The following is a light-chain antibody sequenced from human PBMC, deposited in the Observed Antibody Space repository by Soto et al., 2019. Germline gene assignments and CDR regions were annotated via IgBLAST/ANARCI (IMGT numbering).Light chain of an antibody. J-gene: IGKJ1*01. CDR1: QSVSSSH. Sequence: LVTQTQGTLSLSLGESATLSCRASQSVSSSHLAWYQQNTGQAPSLLIYGATSRATGSPDRFSGSGSGTDFSITIIRLEAEDFVVYYCQQYGTSAGTFGQGTKVDIK. V-gene: IGKV3-20*01. CDR2: GAT. CDR3: QQYGTSAGT.